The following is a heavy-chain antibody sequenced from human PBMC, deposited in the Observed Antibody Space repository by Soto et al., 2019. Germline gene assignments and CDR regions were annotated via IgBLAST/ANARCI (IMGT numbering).Heavy chain of an antibody. CDR2: ISGSGGST. J-gene: IGHJ4*02. CDR3: AKAEDSYGSGTEIDY. V-gene: IGHV3-23*01. CDR1: GFTFSSYA. D-gene: IGHD3-10*01. Sequence: EVQLLESGGGLVQPGGSLRLSCAASGFTFSSYAMSWVRQAPGKGLEWVPAISGSGGSTYYADSVKGRFTIFRDNSKNTLYLQMNSLRAEDTAVYYCAKAEDSYGSGTEIDYWGQGTLVTVSS.